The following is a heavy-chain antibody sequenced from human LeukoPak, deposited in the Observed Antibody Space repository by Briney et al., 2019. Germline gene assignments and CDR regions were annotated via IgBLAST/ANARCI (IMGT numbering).Heavy chain of an antibody. V-gene: IGHV3-23*01. CDR1: GFTFSSCA. CDR3: AKDLYYDFWSGSDY. Sequence: GGSLRLSCAASGFTFSSCAMSWVRQAPGKGLEWVSAISGSGGSTYYADSVKGRFTISRDNSKNTLYLQMNSLRAEDTAVYYCAKDLYYDFWSGSDYWGQGTLVTVSS. D-gene: IGHD3-3*01. CDR2: ISGSGGST. J-gene: IGHJ4*02.